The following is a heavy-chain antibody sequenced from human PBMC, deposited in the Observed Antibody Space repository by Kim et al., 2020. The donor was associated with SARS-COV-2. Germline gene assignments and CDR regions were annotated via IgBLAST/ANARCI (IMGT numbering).Heavy chain of an antibody. V-gene: IGHV4-34*01. Sequence: SETLSLTCAVYGGSFSGYYWSWIRQPPGKGLEWIGEINHSGSTNYNPSLKSRVTISVDTSKNQFSLKLSSVTAADTAVYYCVRAGWGYDFWSGNFDYWGQGTLVTVSS. CDR2: INHSGST. J-gene: IGHJ4*02. CDR3: VRAGWGYDFWSGNFDY. D-gene: IGHD3-3*01. CDR1: GGSFSGYY.